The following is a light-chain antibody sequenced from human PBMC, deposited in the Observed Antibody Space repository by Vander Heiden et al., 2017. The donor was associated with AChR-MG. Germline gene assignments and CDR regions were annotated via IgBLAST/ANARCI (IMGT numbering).Light chain of an antibody. CDR1: KIGGLS. V-gene: IGLV3-21*02. Sequence: SYVLTQPPSVSVAPGQTAKITCGGNKIGGLSVHWYQQKPGQAPVLVVYDDSDRPSGIPERFSGSNSGNTATLTISRVEAGDEAAYYCQLWDTSRDHNWVFGGGTKLTVL. CDR3: QLWDTSRDHNWV. J-gene: IGLJ3*02. CDR2: DDS.